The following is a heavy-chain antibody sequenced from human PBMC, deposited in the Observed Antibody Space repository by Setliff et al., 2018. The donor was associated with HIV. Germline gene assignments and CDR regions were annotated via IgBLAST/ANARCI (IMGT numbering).Heavy chain of an antibody. CDR1: GFTFTSYS. V-gene: IGHV3-23*01. D-gene: IGHD3-22*01. Sequence: PGGSLRLSCAASGFTFTSYSVNWVRQAPGKGLEWVSATTSNGRTTDYAESVRGRFTLSRDNSRNTLYLHMTSLRAEDTAVYYCARSPYYYDSGGYPPDYWGQGTLVTVSS. J-gene: IGHJ4*02. CDR2: TTSNGRTT. CDR3: ARSPYYYDSGGYPPDY.